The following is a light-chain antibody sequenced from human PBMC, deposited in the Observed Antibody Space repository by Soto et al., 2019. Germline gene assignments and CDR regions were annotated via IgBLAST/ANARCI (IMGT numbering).Light chain of an antibody. CDR2: GAS. V-gene: IGKV1-39*01. CDR3: QQSFSTPRFT. Sequence: DIQMTQSPSSLSASVGDRVTITCRASESIRSYLNWYQQKPGKAPKLLIYGASSLQSGVPSRFSGGGSGTDFTVTISSLQPEDFATYYCQQSFSTPRFTFGPGTRVDI. CDR1: ESIRSY. J-gene: IGKJ3*01.